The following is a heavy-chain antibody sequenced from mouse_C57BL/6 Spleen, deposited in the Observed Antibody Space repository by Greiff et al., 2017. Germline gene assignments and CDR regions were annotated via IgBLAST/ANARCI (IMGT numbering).Heavy chain of an antibody. CDR3: ATTYYSYYVAWFSY. CDR1: GYTFTSYW. D-gene: IGHD2-12*01. CDR2: IHPSDSDT. J-gene: IGHJ3*01. Sequence: VKLQQPGAELVKPGASVKVSCKASGYTFTSYWMHWVKQRPGQGLEWIGRIHPSDSDTNSNQKFKGKATLTVDKSSSTAYMQLSSLTSECSAVDYVATTYYSYYVAWFSYWGQGTLVTVSA. V-gene: IGHV1-74*01.